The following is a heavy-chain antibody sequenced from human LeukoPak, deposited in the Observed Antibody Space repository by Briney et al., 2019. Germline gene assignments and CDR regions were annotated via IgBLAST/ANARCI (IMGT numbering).Heavy chain of an antibody. D-gene: IGHD7-27*01. V-gene: IGHV1-8*02. Sequence: ASVKVSCKASGYTFTSYYMHWVRQAPGQGFEWMGWMSPSTGNTGYAQKFQGRVTMTRYTSVSTAYMELSSLRSEDTAVYYCVGGAPNWGFDFWGQGTLVTVSS. CDR3: VGGAPNWGFDF. CDR2: MSPSTGNT. CDR1: GYTFTSYY. J-gene: IGHJ4*02.